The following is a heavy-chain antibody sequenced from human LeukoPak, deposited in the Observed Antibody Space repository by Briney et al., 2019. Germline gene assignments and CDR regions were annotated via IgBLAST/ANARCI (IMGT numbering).Heavy chain of an antibody. CDR1: GFTFSSYA. Sequence: GGSLRLSCAASGFTFSSYAMSWVGQAPGKGLEWVSAISGSGGSTYYADSVKGRFTISRDNSKNTLYLQMNSLRAEDTAVYYCAKLTTYYYDSSGSIPDYWGQGTLVTVSS. J-gene: IGHJ4*02. D-gene: IGHD3-22*01. CDR2: ISGSGGST. V-gene: IGHV3-23*01. CDR3: AKLTTYYYDSSGSIPDY.